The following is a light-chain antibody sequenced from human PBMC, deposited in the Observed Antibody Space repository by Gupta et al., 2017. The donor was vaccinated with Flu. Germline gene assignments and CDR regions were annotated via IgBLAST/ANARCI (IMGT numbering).Light chain of an antibody. Sequence: PATLPVSPEEGATLSCRASQNINNKLACYQQNPRQAPRLLIFDASTRAPNVPARCSGSGSGTEVTLTITSLQAEDFVVYYCQQHRSWPITFGRGTKVEIK. V-gene: IGKV3-15*01. CDR3: QQHRSWPIT. J-gene: IGKJ4*01. CDR2: DAS. CDR1: QNINNK.